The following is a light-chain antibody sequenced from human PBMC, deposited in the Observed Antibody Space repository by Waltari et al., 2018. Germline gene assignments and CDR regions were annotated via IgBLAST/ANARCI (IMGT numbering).Light chain of an antibody. CDR1: QYVKNN. J-gene: IGKJ4*01. Sequence: TCRASQYVKNNLAWFQQKPGKARKVLIHKASRLESGVPSRFSGSGVGTEFIRSISSLQPDDFATYYCQEYDSLPITFGGGTKVEIK. CDR2: KAS. CDR3: QEYDSLPIT. V-gene: IGKV1-5*03.